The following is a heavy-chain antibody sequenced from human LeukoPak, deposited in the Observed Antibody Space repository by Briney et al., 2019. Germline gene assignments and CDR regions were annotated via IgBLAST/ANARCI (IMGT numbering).Heavy chain of an antibody. CDR1: GFTFSSYA. Sequence: PGGSLRLSCAASGFTFSSYAMHWVRQAPGKGLEYDSAISSNGGSTYYANSVKGRFTISRDNSKNTLYLQMGSLRAEDMAVYYCARVRLSGSYFFDYWGQGTLVTVSS. D-gene: IGHD1-26*01. CDR2: ISSNGGST. V-gene: IGHV3-64*01. CDR3: ARVRLSGSYFFDY. J-gene: IGHJ4*02.